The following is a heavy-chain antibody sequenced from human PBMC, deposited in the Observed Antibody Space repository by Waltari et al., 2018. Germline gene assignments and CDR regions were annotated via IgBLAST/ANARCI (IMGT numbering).Heavy chain of an antibody. CDR3: ARTWRENTFDI. V-gene: IGHV3-48*03. Sequence: EVQLVESGGGLVQPGGSLRLSCAASGFSLSGYSMSWVRQTAGKGLEWLAFAWVDGTTMYYADSVKGRFTISRDIRENSVYLQMNSLRVEDTGLFYCARTWRENTFDIWGQGTMVTVSS. D-gene: IGHD2-2*02. CDR1: GFSLSGYS. CDR2: AWVDGTTM. J-gene: IGHJ3*02.